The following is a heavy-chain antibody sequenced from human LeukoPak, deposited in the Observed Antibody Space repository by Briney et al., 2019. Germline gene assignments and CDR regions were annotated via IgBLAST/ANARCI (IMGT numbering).Heavy chain of an antibody. V-gene: IGHV3-74*01. CDR3: ARGTSGGSYDY. J-gene: IGHJ4*02. D-gene: IGHD1-26*01. CDR2: INSDGSST. Sequence: PGGSLRLSCAASGFNFGTYAMNWVRQAPGKGLVWVSLINSDGSSTTYADSVEGRFTISRDNAKNTLYLQMNSLRAEDTAVYYCARGTSGGSYDYWDQGTLVTVSS. CDR1: GFNFGTYA.